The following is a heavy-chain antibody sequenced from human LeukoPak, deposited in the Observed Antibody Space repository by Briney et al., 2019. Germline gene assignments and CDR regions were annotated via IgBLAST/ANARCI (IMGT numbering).Heavy chain of an antibody. CDR2: ISGRDNSA. CDR1: GFIFRSYS. V-gene: IGHV3-23*01. D-gene: IGHD6-13*01. CDR3: AKDRSAAAPYCFDY. Sequence: GRSLRLSCAASGFIFRSYSMNWVRQAPGKGLEGASSISGRDNSAYFADSVKGRFTISRDNSKNTLSLQMNSLRAEDTAVYYCAKDRSAAAPYCFDYWGQGTLVTVSS. J-gene: IGHJ4*02.